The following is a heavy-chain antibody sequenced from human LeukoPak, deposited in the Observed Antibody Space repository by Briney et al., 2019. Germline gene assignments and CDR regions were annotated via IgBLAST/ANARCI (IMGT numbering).Heavy chain of an antibody. V-gene: IGHV3-7*04. CDR1: GLTFSSYW. Sequence: GGSLRLSCAASGLTFSSYWVSWVRQAPGKGLEWVANIKQDGSEKYYVDSVKGRFTISRDNAKNSLYLQMNSLRAEDTAVYYCERDVLGGFDYRGQGTLVTVSS. CDR2: IKQDGSEK. CDR3: ERDVLGGFDY. D-gene: IGHD2-8*02. J-gene: IGHJ4*02.